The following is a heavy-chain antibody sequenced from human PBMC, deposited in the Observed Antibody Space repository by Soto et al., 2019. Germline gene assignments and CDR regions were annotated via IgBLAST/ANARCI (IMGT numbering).Heavy chain of an antibody. D-gene: IGHD2-21*02. CDR1: GFTFNKYG. CDR2: ISYDGNHK. J-gene: IGHJ4*02. Sequence: GGSLRLSCAASGFTFNKYGMHWVRQAPGKGLEWVAVISYDGNHKFYADSVQGRFTISRDNSKSTLYLQMNSLRGEDTAVYYCSKRGADCGGDCYLSKWGQGTRGTVSA. V-gene: IGHV3-30*18. CDR3: SKRGADCGGDCYLSK.